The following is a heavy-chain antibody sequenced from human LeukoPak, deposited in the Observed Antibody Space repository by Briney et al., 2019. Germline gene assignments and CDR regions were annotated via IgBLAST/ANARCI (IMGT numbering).Heavy chain of an antibody. CDR2: IYYSGKT. CDR3: ARGALWLPIDY. Sequence: PSETLSLTCTVSGGSISSSSYYWGWIRQPPGKGLEWIGSIYYSGKTWYNPSLQSRVTISIDTSKNQFSLKLSSVTAADTAVYYCARGALWLPIDYWGQGTLVTVSS. D-gene: IGHD2-21*01. V-gene: IGHV4-39*07. CDR1: GGSISSSSYY. J-gene: IGHJ4*02.